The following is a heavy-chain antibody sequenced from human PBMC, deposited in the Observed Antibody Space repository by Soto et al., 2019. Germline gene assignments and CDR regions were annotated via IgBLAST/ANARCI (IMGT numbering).Heavy chain of an antibody. CDR1: GFRFSDHS. CDR3: ARLPKGSLVTA. V-gene: IGHV3-48*02. CDR2: ISSSSDNI. J-gene: IGHJ4*02. Sequence: PGGSLRLSCVASGFRFSDHSMTWVRQSPGKGLQWIAYISSSSDNIYYAESVRGRFTVSRDNAKNAFFLEMNSLRDDDTATYYCARLPKGSLVTAWGQGTRVTVSS. D-gene: IGHD2-21*02.